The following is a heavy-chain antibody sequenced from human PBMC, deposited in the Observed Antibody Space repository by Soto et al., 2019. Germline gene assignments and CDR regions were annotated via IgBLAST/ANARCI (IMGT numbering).Heavy chain of an antibody. D-gene: IGHD3-9*01. CDR1: GFTFSSYW. CDR3: ARVPVDISTGAYV. J-gene: IGHJ6*02. Sequence: GGSLRLSCAASGFTFSSYWMHWVRQAPGKGLVWVSRINSDGSSTSYADSVKGRFTISRDNAKNTLYLQMNSLRAEDTAVYYCARVPVDISTGAYVWGQGTTVTVSS. CDR2: INSDGSST. V-gene: IGHV3-74*01.